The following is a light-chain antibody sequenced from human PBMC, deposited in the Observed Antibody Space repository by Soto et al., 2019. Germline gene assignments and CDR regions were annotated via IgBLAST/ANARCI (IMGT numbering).Light chain of an antibody. V-gene: IGKV3-15*01. CDR3: QQYNNWPTERT. CDR2: GAS. CDR1: QSVSSN. J-gene: IGKJ1*01. Sequence: EIVMTQSPATLSVSPGERATLSCRASQSVSSNLACYQQKPGQAPRLLIYGASTRATGIPARFSGSGSGTKFNLTISSLQSEDFAIYFCQQYNNWPTERTLGQGNKVEIK.